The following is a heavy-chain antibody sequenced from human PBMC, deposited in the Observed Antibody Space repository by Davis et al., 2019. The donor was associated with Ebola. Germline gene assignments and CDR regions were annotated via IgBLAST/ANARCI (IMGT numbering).Heavy chain of an antibody. Sequence: ASVKVSCKASGYTFNNYYMHWARQAPGQGLEGMGTINPNDGSTIYAQKYQGRVTVTRDTSATTVYMYLSRLRSEETALYYCTAPGGQDSGYDVFDSWCQWTIVTVSA. V-gene: IGHV1-46*02. CDR3: TAPGGQDSGYDVFDS. CDR2: INPNDGST. D-gene: IGHD5-12*01. CDR1: GYTFNNYY. J-gene: IGHJ3*02.